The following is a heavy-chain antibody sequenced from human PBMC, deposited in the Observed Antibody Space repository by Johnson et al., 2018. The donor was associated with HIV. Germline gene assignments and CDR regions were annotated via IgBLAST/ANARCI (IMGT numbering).Heavy chain of an antibody. CDR3: ASGDELGDDAFDI. Sequence: QVQLVESGGGLVQPGGSLRLSCAASGFTFSNYPMHWVRQAPGKGLEWVAVISFDGSNKYYTDSVTGRFTISRDNSKNTLSLQMNSLRVEDTAMYYCASGDELGDDAFDIWGQGTMVTVSS. J-gene: IGHJ3*02. CDR2: ISFDGSNK. V-gene: IGHV3-30*04. CDR1: GFTFSNYP. D-gene: IGHD7-27*01.